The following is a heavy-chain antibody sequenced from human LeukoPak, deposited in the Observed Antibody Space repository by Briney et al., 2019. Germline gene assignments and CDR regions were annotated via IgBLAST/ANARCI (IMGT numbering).Heavy chain of an antibody. CDR3: ARGGYYGSGNDFRFDP. V-gene: IGHV4-59*01. J-gene: IGHJ5*02. CDR1: GGSISSYY. D-gene: IGHD3-10*01. CDR2: IHYTGST. Sequence: SETLSLTCTVSGGSISSYYWSWIRQSPGRGLECIGYIHYTGSTNYNPSLKSRVTISVETSKNQFSLKLKSVTAADTAVYYCARGGYYGSGNDFRFDPWGQGTLVTVSS.